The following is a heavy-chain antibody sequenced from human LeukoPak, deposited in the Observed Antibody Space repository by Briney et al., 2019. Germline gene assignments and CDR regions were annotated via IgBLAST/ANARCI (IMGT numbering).Heavy chain of an antibody. D-gene: IGHD1-26*01. J-gene: IGHJ4*02. CDR2: IYYSGAT. V-gene: IGHV4-59*01. CDR1: GGSIRSFY. Sequence: SETLSLTCTVYGGSIRSFYWSWIRQPPGKELEWIGYIYYSGATKYNPSLKSRVTMSGDTSKNHFSLKLRSVTAADTAVYYCASGSYWLDYWGQGTLVTVSS. CDR3: ASGSYWLDY.